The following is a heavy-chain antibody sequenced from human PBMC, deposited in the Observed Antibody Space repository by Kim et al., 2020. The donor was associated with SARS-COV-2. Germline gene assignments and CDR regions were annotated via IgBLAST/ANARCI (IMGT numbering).Heavy chain of an antibody. CDR1: GYSFTSYW. CDR2: IYPGDSDT. D-gene: IGHD5-18*01. J-gene: IGHJ4*02. V-gene: IGHV5-51*01. CDR3: ARHQYLGGYSYGPGDY. Sequence: GESLKISCKGSGYSFTSYWIGWVRQMPGKGLEWMGIIYPGDSDTRYSPSFQGQVTISADKSISTAYLQWSSLKASDTAMYYCARHQYLGGYSYGPGDYWGQGTLVTVSS.